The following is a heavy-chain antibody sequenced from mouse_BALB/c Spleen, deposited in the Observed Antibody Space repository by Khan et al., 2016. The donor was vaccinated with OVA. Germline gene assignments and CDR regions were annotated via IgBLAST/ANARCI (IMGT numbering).Heavy chain of an antibody. V-gene: IGHV3-1*02. D-gene: IGHD3-3*01. CDR3: ARTARIKY. J-gene: IGHJ2*01. CDR2: ITYSGST. CDR1: GYSITSGYG. Sequence: EVQLQESGPGLVKPSQSLSLTCTITGYSITSGYGWNLIQQLAENKLEWMGNITYSGSTNYNPSLKSQISITRDTSKNQFFLQLNSVTTEDTATYYCARTARIKYWGQGTTLTVSA.